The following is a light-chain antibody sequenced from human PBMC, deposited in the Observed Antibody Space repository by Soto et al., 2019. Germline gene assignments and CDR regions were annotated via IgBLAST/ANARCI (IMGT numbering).Light chain of an antibody. CDR2: DAS. Sequence: EVVLTQSPSTLSLSPGERSTLSCMAVQSVSSYLAWYQQKPGQAPRLLIYDASNRATGIPARFSGSGSGTDFTLTISSLEPEDFAVYYCQQRSNWPPSITFGQGTRLEIK. V-gene: IGKV3-11*01. J-gene: IGKJ5*01. CDR1: QSVSSY. CDR3: QQRSNWPPSIT.